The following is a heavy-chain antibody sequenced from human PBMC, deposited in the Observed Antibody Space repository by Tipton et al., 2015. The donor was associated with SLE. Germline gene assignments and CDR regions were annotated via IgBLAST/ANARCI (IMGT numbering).Heavy chain of an antibody. CDR2: IYYTGST. CDR1: GGSISSYY. D-gene: IGHD3-22*01. Sequence: TLSLTCTVSGGSISSYYWSWIRQPPGKGLEWIGNIYYTGSTFYNPSLKSRVTISVDTSKNQFSLNLSSVTAADTAVYYCARDEYRYDTTGYHLLGHFDFWGQGTLVTVSS. CDR3: ARDEYRYDTTGYHLLGHFDF. V-gene: IGHV4-59*12. J-gene: IGHJ4*02.